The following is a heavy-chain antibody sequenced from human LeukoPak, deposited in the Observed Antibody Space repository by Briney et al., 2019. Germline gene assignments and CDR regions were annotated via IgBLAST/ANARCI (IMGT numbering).Heavy chain of an antibody. J-gene: IGHJ4*02. CDR2: IIPIFGTA. V-gene: IGHV1-69*13. CDR3: ARGPAWIQLCNYFDY. D-gene: IGHD5-18*01. Sequence: SVKVSCKASGGTFSSYAISWVRQAPGQGLEWMGGIIPIFGTANYAQKFQGRVTITADESTSTAYMELSSLRSEDTAVYYCARGPAWIQLCNYFDYWGQGTLVTVSS. CDR1: GGTFSSYA.